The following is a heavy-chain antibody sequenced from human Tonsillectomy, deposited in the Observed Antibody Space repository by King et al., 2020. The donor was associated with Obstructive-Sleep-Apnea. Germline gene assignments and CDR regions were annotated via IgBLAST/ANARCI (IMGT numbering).Heavy chain of an antibody. Sequence: TLKESGPTLVKPTQTLTLTCTFSGFSLSTSGVGVGWIRQPPGKALEWLALVYWDDDKRYSPSLKSRLTTTKDTSKNQVVLTMANMDPVDTATYYYAHRGTYRYYFHYWGQGTLVTVFS. D-gene: IGHD2-2*01. V-gene: IGHV2-5*02. J-gene: IGHJ4*02. CDR3: AHRGTYRYYFHY. CDR1: GFSLSTSGVG. CDR2: VYWDDDK.